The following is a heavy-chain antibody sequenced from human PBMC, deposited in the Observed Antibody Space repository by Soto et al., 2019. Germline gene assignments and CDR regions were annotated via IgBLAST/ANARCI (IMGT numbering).Heavy chain of an antibody. CDR3: ARGRLGVKGGDHFYYYYGMDV. V-gene: IGHV4-34*01. D-gene: IGHD4-17*01. CDR1: GGTFGGYY. Sequence: SETLSLTCAVYGGTFGGYYWSWIRQPPGKGLEWIGEINHSGSTNYNPSLKSRVTISVDTSKNQFSLKLSSVTAADTAVYYCARGRLGVKGGDHFYYYYGMDVWGQGTTVTVSS. CDR2: INHSGST. J-gene: IGHJ6*02.